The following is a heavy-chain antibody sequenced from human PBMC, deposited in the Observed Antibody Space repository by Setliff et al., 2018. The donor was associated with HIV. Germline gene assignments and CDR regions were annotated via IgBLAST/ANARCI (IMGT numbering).Heavy chain of an antibody. CDR1: GYIFTDYF. D-gene: IGHD3-16*01. CDR3: ARHYYDSDNDPLEI. J-gene: IGHJ4*02. Sequence: GASVKVSCKASGYIFTDYFIHWVRQAPGQGLEWMGWISGDSGNIKYAVKTQGRVTLTVDTSTTTAYMELRSLRSDDTAIYYCARHYYDSDNDPLEIWGQGTLVTVSS. V-gene: IGHV1-18*04. CDR2: ISGDSGNI.